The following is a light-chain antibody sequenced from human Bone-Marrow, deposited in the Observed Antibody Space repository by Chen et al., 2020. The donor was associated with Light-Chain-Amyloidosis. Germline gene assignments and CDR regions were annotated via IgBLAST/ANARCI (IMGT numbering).Light chain of an antibody. CDR2: DSS. CDR1: RSVSSS. CDR3: QQYGTSPET. Sequence: EIVLTQSPDILSLSPGEKATFSCRASRSVSSSLAWYQHKPGQPPRLLIYDSSTRATGISARFSGSWSGTDFTLTISRLEPEDFALYFCQQYGTSPETFGQGTKVEIK. J-gene: IGKJ1*01. V-gene: IGKV3-20*01.